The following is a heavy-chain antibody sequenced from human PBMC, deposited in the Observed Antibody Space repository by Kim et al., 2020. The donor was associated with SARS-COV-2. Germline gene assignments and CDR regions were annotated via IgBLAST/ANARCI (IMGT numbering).Heavy chain of an antibody. CDR2: IYSGGSST. CDR3: AKAYGDYGLSWFDP. D-gene: IGHD4-17*01. CDR1: GFTFSSYA. V-gene: IGHV3-23*03. J-gene: IGHJ5*02. Sequence: GGSLRLSCAASGFTFSSYAMSWVRQAPGKGLEWVSVIYSGGSSTYYADSVKGRFTISRDNSKNTLYLQMNSLRAEDTAVYYCAKAYGDYGLSWFDPWGQGTLVTVSS.